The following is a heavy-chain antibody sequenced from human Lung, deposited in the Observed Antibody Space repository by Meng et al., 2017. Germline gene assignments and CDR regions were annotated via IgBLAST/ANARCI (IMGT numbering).Heavy chain of an antibody. CDR1: GFTFKDYY. Sequence: GESLKISCAASGFTFKDYYMSWIRQAPGKGLEWVSYISSSGYTIYLADSVKGRFTISRDNAKNSLYLQMDSLRAEDTAAYYCTRDRPGFGETVIGYLGMDVWGQGTTVTVSS. CDR3: TRDRPGFGETVIGYLGMDV. J-gene: IGHJ6*02. CDR2: ISSSGYTI. D-gene: IGHD3-3*01. V-gene: IGHV3-11*01.